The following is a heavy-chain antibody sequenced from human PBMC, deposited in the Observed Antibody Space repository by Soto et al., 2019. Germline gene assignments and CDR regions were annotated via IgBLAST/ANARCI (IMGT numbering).Heavy chain of an antibody. CDR1: GFTFSSYS. V-gene: IGHV3-48*01. CDR2: ISSSSSNI. CDR3: ARHPERIAEIGWFDP. Sequence: EVQLVESGGGLVQPGGSLRLSCSASGFTFSSYSMKWVRQAPGKGLEWVSYISSSSSNIYYAVSVKGRFTISRDNAKNSLYLQMNSLRAEDTAVYYCARHPERIAEIGWFDPWGQGTLVTVSS. J-gene: IGHJ5*02. D-gene: IGHD6-13*01.